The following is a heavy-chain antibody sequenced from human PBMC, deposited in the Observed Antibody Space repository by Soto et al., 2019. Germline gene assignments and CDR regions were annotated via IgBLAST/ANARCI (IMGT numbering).Heavy chain of an antibody. CDR3: ARGESSSRTRHLYS. CDR2: IIPILGIT. D-gene: IGHD6-13*01. CDR1: GGTFSSYS. Sequence: QVQLVQSGAEVKKPGSSVKVSCKASGGTFSSYSISWVRQAPGQGLEWRGSIIPILGITNDAQKFQGRVTITRAKSTSQAYMELRSLRSADTAVYYCARGESSSRTRHLYSWGQGTLVTVSS. J-gene: IGHJ4*02. V-gene: IGHV1-69*02.